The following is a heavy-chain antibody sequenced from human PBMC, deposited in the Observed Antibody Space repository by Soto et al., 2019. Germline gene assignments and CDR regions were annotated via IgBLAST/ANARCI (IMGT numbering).Heavy chain of an antibody. Sequence: GESLKISCKVSGYRLTSYWIGWVRQMNGKGLEWMGIIYPGDSDTRYSPSFQGQVTISADKSISTAYLQWSSLKASDTAMYYCATMEPHNDFWSANYYFAYWGQGTLVTVSS. D-gene: IGHD3-3*01. CDR1: GYRLTSYW. V-gene: IGHV5-51*01. CDR2: IYPGDSDT. J-gene: IGHJ4*02. CDR3: ATMEPHNDFWSANYYFAY.